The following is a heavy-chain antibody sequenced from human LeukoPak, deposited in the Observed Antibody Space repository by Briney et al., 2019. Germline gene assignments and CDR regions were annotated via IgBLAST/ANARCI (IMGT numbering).Heavy chain of an antibody. V-gene: IGHV1-69*04. CDR2: IIPIFGIA. CDR3: ASLGGRPTGGYYFDY. J-gene: IGHJ4*02. D-gene: IGHD1-26*01. CDR1: GGTFSSYA. Sequence: GSSVKVFCKASGGTFSSYAISWVPQAPGQGLEWMGRIIPIFGIANYAQKFQGRVTITADKSTSTAYMELSSLRSEDTAVYYCASLGGRPTGGYYFDYWGQGTLLTVSS.